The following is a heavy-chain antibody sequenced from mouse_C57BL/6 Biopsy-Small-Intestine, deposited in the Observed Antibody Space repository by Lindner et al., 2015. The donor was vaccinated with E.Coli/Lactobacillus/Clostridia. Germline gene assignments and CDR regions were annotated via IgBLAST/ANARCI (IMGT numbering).Heavy chain of an antibody. CDR1: GYSFTNYH. D-gene: IGHD2-4*01. CDR3: ARGDYDWFAY. Sequence: VQLQESGPELVKPGASVKISCKASGYSFTNYHIHWVKQRPGQGLEWIGWIYPGSGNTKYNKKFKGKATLTAGTSSSTAYMQLSSLTSEDSAVYYCARGDYDWFAYWGQGTLVTVSA. J-gene: IGHJ3*01. V-gene: IGHV1-66*01. CDR2: IYPGSGNT.